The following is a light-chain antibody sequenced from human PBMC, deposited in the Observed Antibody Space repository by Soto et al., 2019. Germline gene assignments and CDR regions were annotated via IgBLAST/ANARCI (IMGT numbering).Light chain of an antibody. J-gene: IGLJ3*02. CDR1: SSDVGSYNL. Sequence: QSALTQPASVSGSPGQSITISCTGTSSDVGSYNLVSWYQQHPGKAPKLMIYEGSKRPSGVSNRFSVSKSGNTASLTISGLHAEDEAYYYCCSYAGSRVFGGGTKLTVL. V-gene: IGLV2-23*01. CDR3: CSYAGSRV. CDR2: EGS.